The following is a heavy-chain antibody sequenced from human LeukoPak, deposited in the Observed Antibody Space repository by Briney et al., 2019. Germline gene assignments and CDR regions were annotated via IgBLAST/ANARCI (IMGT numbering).Heavy chain of an antibody. D-gene: IGHD3-22*01. CDR2: INPNSGGT. V-gene: IGHV1-2*02. CDR1: GYTFTDYF. Sequence: ASVKVSCKTSGYTFTDYFVHWVRQAPGQGLEWMGWINPNSGGTEYAQKFLGRVTMTRDTSISTAYMELSRLRSDDTAVYFCARGYYYDSSGYSVDYYYYGMDVWGQGTTVTVSS. J-gene: IGHJ6*02. CDR3: ARGYYYDSSGYSVDYYYYGMDV.